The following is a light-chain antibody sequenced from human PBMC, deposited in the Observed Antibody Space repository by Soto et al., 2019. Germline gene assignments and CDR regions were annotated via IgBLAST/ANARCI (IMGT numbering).Light chain of an antibody. J-gene: IGLJ1*01. V-gene: IGLV2-8*01. CDR3: SSYAGSNNFV. Sequence: QSVLTQPPPASGSPGQSVTISCTGSNSDVGGYNYVSWYQQYPGKAPKLIIYEVSQRPSGVPDRFSGSKSGNTASLTVSGLQAEDEADYYCSSYAGSNNFVFGTGTKVTVL. CDR1: NSDVGGYNY. CDR2: EVS.